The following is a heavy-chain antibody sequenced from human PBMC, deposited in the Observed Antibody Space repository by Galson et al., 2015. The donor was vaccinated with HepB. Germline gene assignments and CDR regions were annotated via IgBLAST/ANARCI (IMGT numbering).Heavy chain of an antibody. V-gene: IGHV1-18*04. J-gene: IGHJ4*02. Sequence: SVKVSCKASGYTFTSYGISWVRQAPGQGLEWMGWISAYNGNTNYAQKLQGRVTMTTDTSTSTAYVELRSLRSDDTAVYYCARRDSSSWLFDYWGQGTLVTVSS. CDR2: ISAYNGNT. CDR3: ARRDSSSWLFDY. CDR1: GYTFTSYG. D-gene: IGHD6-13*01.